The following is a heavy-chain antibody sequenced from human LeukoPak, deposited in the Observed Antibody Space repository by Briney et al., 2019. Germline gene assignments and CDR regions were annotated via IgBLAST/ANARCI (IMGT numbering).Heavy chain of an antibody. Sequence: SQTLSLTCTVSGGSISSGDYYWSWIRQPPGKGLEWIGYIYYSGSTYYNPSLKSRVTISVDTSKNQFSLKLSSVTAADTAVYYCARVRGLYYGDAFDIWGQGTMVTVSS. CDR1: GGSISSGDYY. V-gene: IGHV4-30-4*01. CDR2: IYYSGST. D-gene: IGHD3-10*01. CDR3: ARVRGLYYGDAFDI. J-gene: IGHJ3*02.